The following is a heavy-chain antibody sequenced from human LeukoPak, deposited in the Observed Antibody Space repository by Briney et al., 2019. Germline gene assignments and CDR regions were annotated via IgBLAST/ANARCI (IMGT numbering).Heavy chain of an antibody. CDR3: VRADAKKTAMVDY. CDR2: ISGSSSYI. J-gene: IGHJ4*02. Sequence: PGGSLRLSCEASGFTFSSYSMNWVRQAPGKGLEWVSAISGSSSYIYYADSVKGRFTISRDNAKNSLYLQMYSLRVEDTAVYYCVRADAKKTAMVDYWGRGTLVAVSS. D-gene: IGHD5-18*01. CDR1: GFTFSSYS. V-gene: IGHV3-21*01.